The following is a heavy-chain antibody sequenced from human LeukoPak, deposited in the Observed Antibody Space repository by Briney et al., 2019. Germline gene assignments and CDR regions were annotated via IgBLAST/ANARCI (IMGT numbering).Heavy chain of an antibody. CDR3: AKFYDVLTGYFDY. V-gene: IGHV3-23*01. D-gene: IGHD3-9*01. Sequence: GGSLRLSCAASGFTVGSSYMGWVRQAPGKGLEWVSAISGGSGTTYYTYYADSVKGRFTISRDNSKNTLYLQMNSLRAEDTAVYYCAKFYDVLTGYFDYWGQGTLVTVSS. J-gene: IGHJ4*02. CDR2: ISGGSGTT. CDR1: GFTVGSSY.